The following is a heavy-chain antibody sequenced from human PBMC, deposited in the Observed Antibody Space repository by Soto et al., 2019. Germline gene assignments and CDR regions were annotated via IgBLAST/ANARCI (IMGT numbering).Heavy chain of an antibody. J-gene: IGHJ4*02. Sequence: SVKVSCKASGGTFSSYSIKSHSINWVRQAPGQGLEWMGIINPSVGSTSYAQKFQGRVTITTDESTSTAYMELSSLRSEDTAVYYCARGVTLQYDYWGQGTLVTVSS. CDR3: ARGVTLQYDY. V-gene: IGHV1-69*16. CDR1: GGTFSS. CDR2: INPSVGST.